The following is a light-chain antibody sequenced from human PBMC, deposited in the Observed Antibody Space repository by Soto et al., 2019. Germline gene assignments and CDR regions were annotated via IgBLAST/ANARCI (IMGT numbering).Light chain of an antibody. CDR1: SSDVGSYNL. J-gene: IGLJ1*01. CDR3: CSYAGSSTYV. Sequence: QPVLTQPASVSGSPGQSITISCTGTSSDVGSYNLVSWYQQHPGKAPKLMIYEGSKRPSGVSNRFSGSKSGNTASLTISGLQAEDEADYSCCSYAGSSTYVFGTGTKVTVL. CDR2: EGS. V-gene: IGLV2-23*01.